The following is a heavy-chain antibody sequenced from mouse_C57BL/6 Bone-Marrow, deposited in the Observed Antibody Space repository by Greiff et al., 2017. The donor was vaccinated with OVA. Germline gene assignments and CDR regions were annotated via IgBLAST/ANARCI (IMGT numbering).Heavy chain of an antibody. CDR3: ARRSSGYNY. D-gene: IGHD3-2*02. J-gene: IGHJ2*01. CDR1: GYTFTSYG. CDR2: IYPRSGNT. Sequence: QVQLKESGAELARPGASVKLSCKASGYTFTSYGISWVKQRTGQGLEWIGEIYPRSGNTYYNEKFNGKATLTADKSSSTAYMELRSLTSEDSAVYFCARRSSGYNYWGQGTTLTVSS. V-gene: IGHV1-81*01.